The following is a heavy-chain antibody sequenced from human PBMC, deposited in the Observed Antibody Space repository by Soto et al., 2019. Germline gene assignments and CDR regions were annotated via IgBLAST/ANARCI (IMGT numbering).Heavy chain of an antibody. CDR1: VGSISTYY. J-gene: IGHJ6*02. D-gene: IGHD6-13*01. Sequence: SETLSLTCSVSVGSISTYYWSWIRQPAGKGLEWIGRVYTSGGTNYNPSLKSRVTMSRDTSKKQFFLSLSSVTAADTAVYYCARGAAAGVDYGMDLWGQGTTVTAP. CDR2: VYTSGGT. CDR3: ARGAAAGVDYGMDL. V-gene: IGHV4-4*07.